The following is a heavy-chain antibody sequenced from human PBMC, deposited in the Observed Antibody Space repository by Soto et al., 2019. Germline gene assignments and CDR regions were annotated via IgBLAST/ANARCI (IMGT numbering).Heavy chain of an antibody. D-gene: IGHD3-10*01. J-gene: IGHJ6*02. CDR2: INPNSGGA. CDR1: GYTFTGYY. Sequence: GASVKVSCKASGYTFTGYYMHWVRQAPGQGLEWMGWINPNSGGANYAQKFQGRVTMTRDTSINTAYMELSRLRSDDTAVYYCARDGPYGSGSYYAYYYYGMDVWGQGTTVTVSS. CDR3: ARDGPYGSGSYYAYYYYGMDV. V-gene: IGHV1-2*02.